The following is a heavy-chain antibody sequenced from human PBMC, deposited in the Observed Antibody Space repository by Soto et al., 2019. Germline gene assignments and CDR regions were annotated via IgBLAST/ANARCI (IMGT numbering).Heavy chain of an antibody. CDR3: ARDHDMDV. CDR2: IMPMLGIA. V-gene: IGHV1-69*01. J-gene: IGHJ6*02. Sequence: QVPLVQSGAEVKKPGSSVKVSCKASGGTFSSYVINWVRQAPGQGLEWMGEIMPMLGIANYPQKFQGRVTITADESTSTAYMELTSLRSEDTAVYYCARDHDMDVWGPGTTVTVSS. CDR1: GGTFSSYV.